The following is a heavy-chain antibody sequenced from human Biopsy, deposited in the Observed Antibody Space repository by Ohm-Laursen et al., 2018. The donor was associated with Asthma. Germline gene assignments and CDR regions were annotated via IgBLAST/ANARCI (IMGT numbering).Heavy chain of an antibody. J-gene: IGHJ6*02. CDR1: GGMFGNYA. CDR3: ARCQVGYSSGWSLLLKKIYYSGMDV. Sequence: ASVKVSRKASGGMFGNYAISWVRQAPGQGLEWLGGIMTVFGTTNYAQKFQGRVTITADESTSTAYMEVTSLRSEDTAIYYCARCQVGYSSGWSLLLKKIYYSGMDVWGQGTAVTVSS. V-gene: IGHV1-69*13. D-gene: IGHD6-19*01. CDR2: IMTVFGTT.